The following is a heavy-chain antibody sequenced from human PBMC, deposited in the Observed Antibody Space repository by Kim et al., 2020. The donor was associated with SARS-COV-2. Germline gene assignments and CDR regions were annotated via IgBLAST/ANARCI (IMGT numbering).Heavy chain of an antibody. CDR1: GVSISSNNW. V-gene: IGHV4-4*02. Sequence: SETLSLTCAVSGVSISSNNWWSWVRQPPGRGLEWIGDIYHSGTTNYNPSLKSRVTISVDKSKNQFSLILTSVTAADTAIYYCARPVAGSVWDVWVQGTTVTVSS. D-gene: IGHD6-19*01. CDR2: IYHSGTT. J-gene: IGHJ6*02. CDR3: ARPVAGSVWDV.